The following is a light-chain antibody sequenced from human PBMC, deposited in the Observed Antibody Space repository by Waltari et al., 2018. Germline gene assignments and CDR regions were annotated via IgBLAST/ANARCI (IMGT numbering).Light chain of an antibody. V-gene: IGLV3-21*04. CDR3: QVWDTGSDHVI. Sequence: SYVLTPPPSVSVAPGETARISCGGNNIGSTSVAWYQQNAGQAPVLVMSNDADRPSGSPERFSGSNSGNTATLTINRGEVGDEADYYSQVWDTGSDHVIFGGGTKLTV. CDR2: NDA. J-gene: IGLJ2*01. CDR1: NIGSTS.